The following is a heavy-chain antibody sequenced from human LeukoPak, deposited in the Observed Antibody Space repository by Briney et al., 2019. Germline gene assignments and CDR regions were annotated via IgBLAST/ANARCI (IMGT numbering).Heavy chain of an antibody. CDR2: ISGDGRDT. CDR3: ARGARLQPMGEF. D-gene: IGHD4-11*01. CDR1: GFSFSSFG. J-gene: IGHJ4*02. V-gene: IGHV3-23*01. Sequence: PWGSLRLSCAASGFSFSSFGMSWVRQAPGRGLQWVSSISGDGRDTFYADSVKGRFTVSRDNSKTTMFLQMNSLRVEDTALYYCARGARLQPMGEFWGQGTLVTVSS.